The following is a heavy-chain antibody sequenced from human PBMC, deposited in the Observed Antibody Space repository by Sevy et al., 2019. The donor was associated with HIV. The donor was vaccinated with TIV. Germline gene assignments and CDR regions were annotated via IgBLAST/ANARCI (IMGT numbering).Heavy chain of an antibody. V-gene: IGHV3-23*01. CDR2: ISGSGGST. Sequence: GGSLRLSCAASGFTFSSYAMSWVRQAPGKGLEWVSAISGSGGSTYYADSVKGRFTISRDNSKNTLYLQMNSLRAEDMAVYYCAKVHYDILTGYPAFDSWGQGTLVTVSS. CDR3: AKVHYDILTGYPAFDS. CDR1: GFTFSSYA. D-gene: IGHD3-9*01. J-gene: IGHJ4*02.